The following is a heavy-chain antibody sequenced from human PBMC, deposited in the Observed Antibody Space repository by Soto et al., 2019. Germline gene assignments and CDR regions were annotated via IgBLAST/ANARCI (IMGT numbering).Heavy chain of an antibody. D-gene: IGHD2-8*01. V-gene: IGHV1-8*01. CDR3: ARVKLIPTKRQIYPSYGMDV. CDR1: GYTFSSFD. CDR2: MNPNSGNT. Sequence: GASVKVSCKAPGYTFSSFDIIWVRQATGLGLEWMGWMNPNSGNTGYAQKFQGRVTMTRNTSISTAYMELSSLRSEDTAVYYCARVKLIPTKRQIYPSYGMDVWGQGPTVTVSS. J-gene: IGHJ6*02.